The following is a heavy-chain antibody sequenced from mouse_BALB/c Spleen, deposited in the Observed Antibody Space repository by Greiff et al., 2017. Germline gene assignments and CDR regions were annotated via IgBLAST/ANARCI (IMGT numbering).Heavy chain of an antibody. CDR3: ARWELLRLRTYPMGY. CDR1: GYTFTSYW. D-gene: IGHD1-2*01. Sequence: VQLVESGAELAKPGASVKMSCKASGYTFTSYWMHWVKQRPGQGLEWIGYINPSTGYTEYNQKFKDKATLTADKSSSTAYMQLSSLTSEDSAVYYCARWELLRLRTYPMGYWGQGNPVTVSA. J-gene: IGHJ4*01. V-gene: IGHV1-7*01. CDR2: INPSTGYT.